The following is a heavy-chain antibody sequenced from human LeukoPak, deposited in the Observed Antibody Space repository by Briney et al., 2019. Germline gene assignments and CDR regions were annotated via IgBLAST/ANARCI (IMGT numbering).Heavy chain of an antibody. J-gene: IGHJ4*02. D-gene: IGHD5-18*01. V-gene: IGHV3-30*18. CDR2: MSYDGFNK. Sequence: GGSLRPSCAASGFTFSSYAMHWVRQSLGKGLEWVAVMSYDGFNKYYADSVKGRFTISRDNSKNTLYLQMNSLRAEDTAVYYCAKTKGYSYGYYFDYWGQGTLVTVSS. CDR3: AKTKGYSYGYYFDY. CDR1: GFTFSSYA.